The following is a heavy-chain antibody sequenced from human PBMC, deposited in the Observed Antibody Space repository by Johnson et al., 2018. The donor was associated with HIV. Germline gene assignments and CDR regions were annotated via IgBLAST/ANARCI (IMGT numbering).Heavy chain of an antibody. CDR1: GFTFSSYG. J-gene: IGHJ3*02. V-gene: IGHV3-30*02. Sequence: QVQLVESGGGVVQPGGSLRLSCAASGFTFSSYGMHWVRQAPGKGLEWVAFIRYDGSNKSYAASVKGRFTISRDNSKNTLYLQMNSLRAEDTAVYYCAKATTGSDAFDIWGQGTMVTVSS. CDR2: IRYDGSNK. D-gene: IGHD1-1*01. CDR3: AKATTGSDAFDI.